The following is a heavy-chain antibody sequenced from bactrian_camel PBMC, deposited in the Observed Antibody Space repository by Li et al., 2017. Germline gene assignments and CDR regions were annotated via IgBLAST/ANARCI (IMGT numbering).Heavy chain of an antibody. V-gene: IGHV3S53*01. J-gene: IGHJ4*01. CDR3: AADCPSYYSDYDDLPHEYNY. D-gene: IGHD4*01. CDR2: ISSDGST. Sequence: HVQLVESGGGSVQAGGSLRLSCKVTGYTYSRYCMGWFRLAPGKEREGVAAISSDGSTSYSDSVKGRFTISQDNTKNTRNTLYLQMNSLKTEDTAVYYCAADCPSYYSDYDDLPHEYNYWGQGTQVTV. CDR1: GYTYSRYC.